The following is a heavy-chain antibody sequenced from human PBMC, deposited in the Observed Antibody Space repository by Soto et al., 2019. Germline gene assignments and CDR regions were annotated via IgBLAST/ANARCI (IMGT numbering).Heavy chain of an antibody. D-gene: IGHD3-3*01. CDR3: ARSYYDFWSGFPWFDP. J-gene: IGHJ5*02. CDR2: IYYSGST. CDR1: GGSISSYY. V-gene: IGHV4-59*08. Sequence: QVQLQESGPGLVKPSETLSLTCTVSGGSISSYYWSWIRQPPGKGLEWIGYIYYSGSTNYNPSLKSRVTISVDTSKNQFSLKLSSVTAADTAVYYCARSYYDFWSGFPWFDPWGQGTLVTVSS.